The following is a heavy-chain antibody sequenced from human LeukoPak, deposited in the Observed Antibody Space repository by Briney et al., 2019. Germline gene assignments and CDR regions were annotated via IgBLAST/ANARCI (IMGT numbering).Heavy chain of an antibody. D-gene: IGHD2-2*01. Sequence: GGSLRLSCADPVFTFDGYGVCWGAQAPGKGLEWVSGINWNGGSTGYADSVKGRFTISRDNAKNSLYLQMNSLRAEDTALYYCARLYCTSTSCYLDYWGQGTLVTVSS. CDR3: ARLYCTSTSCYLDY. CDR2: INWNGGST. J-gene: IGHJ4*02. V-gene: IGHV3-20*04. CDR1: VFTFDGYG.